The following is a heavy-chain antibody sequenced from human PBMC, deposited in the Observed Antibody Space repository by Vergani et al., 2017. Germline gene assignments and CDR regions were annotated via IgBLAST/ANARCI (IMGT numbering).Heavy chain of an antibody. V-gene: IGHV5-51*01. J-gene: IGHJ4*02. CDR3: ARLYGRDSSGSKYFDY. CDR2: IHPADSDT. D-gene: IGHD3-22*01. Sequence: EVQLVQSGAEVKKPGESLKISCQISGYSFTNYWIGCVRQMPGKGLEWMGIIHPADSDTRYSPSFQGQVTIPVDKSISTAYLQRSSLRASDSAMYYCARLYGRDSSGSKYFDYWGQGTLVTVSS. CDR1: GYSFTNYW.